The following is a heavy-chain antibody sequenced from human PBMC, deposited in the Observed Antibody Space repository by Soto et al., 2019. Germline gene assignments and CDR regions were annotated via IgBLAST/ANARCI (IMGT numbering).Heavy chain of an antibody. CDR3: ARDQLPGNDFDY. V-gene: IGHV4-38-2*02. CDR2: IYHSGST. J-gene: IGHJ4*02. D-gene: IGHD2-2*01. CDR1: GYSISSGYY. Sequence: SETLSLTCAVSGYSISSGYYWGWIRQPPGRGLEWIGSIYHSGSTYYNPSLKSRVTISVDTSKNQFSLKLSSVTAADTAVYYCARDQLPGNDFDYWGQGTLVTVSS.